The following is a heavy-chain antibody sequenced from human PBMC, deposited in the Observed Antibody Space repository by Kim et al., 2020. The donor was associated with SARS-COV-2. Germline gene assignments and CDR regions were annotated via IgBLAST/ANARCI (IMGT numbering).Heavy chain of an antibody. CDR1: GGSVSSGSYY. CDR2: IYYSGST. V-gene: IGHV4-61*01. J-gene: IGHJ2*01. D-gene: IGHD1-7*01. CDR3: ARHGDWNYVGSYWYFDL. Sequence: SETLSLTCTVSGGSVSSGSYYWSWIRQPPGKGLEWIGYIYYSGSTNYNPSLKSRVTISVDTSKNQFSLKLSSVTAADTAVYYCARHGDWNYVGSYWYFDLWGRGTLVTVSS.